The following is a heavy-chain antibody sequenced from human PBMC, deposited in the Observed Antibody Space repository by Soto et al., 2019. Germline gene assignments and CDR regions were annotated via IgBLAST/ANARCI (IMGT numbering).Heavy chain of an antibody. Sequence: SVKVSCKASGGTFSSYAISWVRQAPGQGLEWMRGIIPIFGTANYAQKFQGRVTITADKSTSTAYMELSSLRSEDTAVYSCASDPPEGYSSGWYGLDPWGQGTLVTASS. V-gene: IGHV1-69*06. CDR2: IIPIFGTA. CDR1: GGTFSSYA. CDR3: ASDPPEGYSSGWYGLDP. J-gene: IGHJ5*02. D-gene: IGHD6-19*01.